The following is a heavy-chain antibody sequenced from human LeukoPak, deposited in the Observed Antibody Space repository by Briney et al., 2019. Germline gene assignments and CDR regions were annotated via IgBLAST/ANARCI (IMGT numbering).Heavy chain of an antibody. D-gene: IGHD5-18*01. V-gene: IGHV1-2*02. J-gene: IGHJ5*02. CDR3: ARERYTAMAMNWFDP. Sequence: ASVKVSCKASGYTFTGYYMHWVRQAPGQGLEWMGWINPNSGGTNYAQKFQGRVTMTRDTSISTAYMELSRLRSDDTAVYYCARERYTAMAMNWFDPWGQGTLVTVSS. CDR1: GYTFTGYY. CDR2: INPNSGGT.